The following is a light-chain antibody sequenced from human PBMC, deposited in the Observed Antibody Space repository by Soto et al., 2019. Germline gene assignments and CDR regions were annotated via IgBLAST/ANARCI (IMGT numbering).Light chain of an antibody. V-gene: IGKV3-20*01. J-gene: IGKJ4*02. CDR3: QQYAYSPRT. CDR2: GAS. Sequence: EIVLTQSPGTLSLSPGQRATLSCRASESISRDYLAWYQQRLGQAPRLLIYGASSGATGIPDRFSGSGSGTDFTLTISRLEPEDFAVYYCQQYAYSPRTFGRGTKVEIK. CDR1: ESISRDY.